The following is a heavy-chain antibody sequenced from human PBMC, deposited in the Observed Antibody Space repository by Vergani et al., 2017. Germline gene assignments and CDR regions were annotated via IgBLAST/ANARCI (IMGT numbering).Heavy chain of an antibody. D-gene: IGHD3-10*01. CDR3: ARGSYGSGSYYNRNPLPFDY. J-gene: IGHJ4*02. CDR2: IYYSGST. Sequence: VQLQESGPGLVKPSETLSLTCTVSGGSISSYYWSWIRQPPGKGLEWIGYIYYSGSTNYNPSLKSRVTISVDTSKNQFSLKLSSVTAADTAVYYCARGSYGSGSYYNRNPLPFDYWGQGTLVTVSS. V-gene: IGHV4-59*01. CDR1: GGSISSYY.